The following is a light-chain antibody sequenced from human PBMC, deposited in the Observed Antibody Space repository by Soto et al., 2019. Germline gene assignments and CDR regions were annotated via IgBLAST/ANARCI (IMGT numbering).Light chain of an antibody. Sequence: IRLTQTTSSLSASVGDRVTITCRASQAISSHLAWYQQKPGKAPKLLVYVASTLQSGVPSRFSGSGSGTDFSLSIYSLQPEDFTTYYCQQLNIYRLPFG. V-gene: IGKV1-9*01. CDR2: VAS. CDR3: QQLNIYRLP. J-gene: IGKJ2*01. CDR1: QAISSH.